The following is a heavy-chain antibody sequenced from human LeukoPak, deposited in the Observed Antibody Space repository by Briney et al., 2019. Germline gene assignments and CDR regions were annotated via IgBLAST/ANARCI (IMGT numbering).Heavy chain of an antibody. CDR1: GFPFSTYG. Sequence: GSLRLSCAASGFPFSTYGMHWVRQAPGKGLEWVAAISNDGNNKFYADSVKGRFTISRDNPKNTMNLQMNSLRAEDTAVYYCAKGGGVIGRSYYFDYWGQGTLVTVSS. D-gene: IGHD2-8*02. CDR2: ISNDGNNK. V-gene: IGHV3-30*18. CDR3: AKGGGVIGRSYYFDY. J-gene: IGHJ4*02.